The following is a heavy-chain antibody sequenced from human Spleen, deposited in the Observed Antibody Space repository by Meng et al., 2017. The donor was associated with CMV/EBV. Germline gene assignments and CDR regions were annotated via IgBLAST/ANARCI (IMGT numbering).Heavy chain of an antibody. CDR3: ARERGSYQLPIDY. CDR1: GFTVSSNH. D-gene: IGHD2-2*01. CDR2: IYTGGAT. V-gene: IGHV3-53*01. J-gene: IGHJ4*02. Sequence: GGSLRLSCAASGFTVSSNHMSWVRQAPGKGLEWVSVIYTGGATHYADSVKGRFTISRDNAKYTLYLQMNSLRAEDTAVYFCARERGSYQLPIDYWGQGTLVTVSS.